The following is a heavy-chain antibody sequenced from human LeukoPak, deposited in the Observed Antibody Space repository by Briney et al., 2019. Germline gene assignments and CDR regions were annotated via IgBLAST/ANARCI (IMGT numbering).Heavy chain of an antibody. CDR2: TNPTSGGT. CDR3: ARGVLSGDYGRYFDY. V-gene: IGHV1-2*02. J-gene: IGHJ4*02. Sequence: ASVTVSCKASGYTFTTYWIHWMRQAPGQGLEWMGWTNPTSGGTNYAQKFQGRVTMTRDTSISTAYMELSRLTSDDTAVYYCARGVLSGDYGRYFDYWGQGALVTVSS. D-gene: IGHD4-17*01. CDR1: GYTFTTYW.